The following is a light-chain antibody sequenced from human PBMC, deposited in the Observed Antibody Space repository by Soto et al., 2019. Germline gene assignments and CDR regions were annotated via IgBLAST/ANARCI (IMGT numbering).Light chain of an antibody. CDR1: QSVSSY. CDR3: QQRSSWPPYS. V-gene: IGKV3-11*01. Sequence: EIVLTQSPATLPLSPGERANLSCRASQSVSSYLAWYQQKPGQAPRLRIYDASNRATGIPARFSGSGPGTDFTLTSSSLEPEDFAVYYGQQRSSWPPYSYGQGTKLEIK. J-gene: IGKJ2*01. CDR2: DAS.